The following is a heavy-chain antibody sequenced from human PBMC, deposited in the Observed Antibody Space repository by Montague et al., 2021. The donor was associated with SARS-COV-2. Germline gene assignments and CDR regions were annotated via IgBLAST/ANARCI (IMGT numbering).Heavy chain of an antibody. CDR3: ASGPDSGYAFDY. V-gene: IGHV4-34*01. Sequence: SETLSLTCAVYGGSFSGYYWSWIRQPPGKGLEWIGEINHSGSNNYNPSHKSRVTIAVDTSKNQFSLKLSSATAADTAVYYCASGPDSGYAFDYWGQGTLVTVSS. D-gene: IGHD2-2*01. CDR1: GGSFSGYY. J-gene: IGHJ4*02. CDR2: INHSGSN.